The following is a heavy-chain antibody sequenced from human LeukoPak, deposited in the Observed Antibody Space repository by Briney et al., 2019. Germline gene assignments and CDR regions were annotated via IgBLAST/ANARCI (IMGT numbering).Heavy chain of an antibody. CDR2: IYTSGST. CDR1: VGSISIYY. V-gene: IGHV4-4*07. Sequence: SETLSLTCTVSVGSISIYYWSWIRQPAGKGLEWIGRIYTSGSTNKNPSLKSRATISVDTSKNQFSLKLSSVTAADTAVYYCALGRIAAAGTVDYWGQGTLVTVSS. D-gene: IGHD6-13*01. J-gene: IGHJ4*02. CDR3: ALGRIAAAGTVDY.